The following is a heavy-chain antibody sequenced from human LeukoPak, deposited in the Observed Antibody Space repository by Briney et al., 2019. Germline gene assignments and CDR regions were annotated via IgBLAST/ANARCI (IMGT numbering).Heavy chain of an antibody. CDR2: ISHNGIT. CDR3: ARQAVIIPTGMEGPWFDP. J-gene: IGHJ5*02. V-gene: IGHV4-59*08. CDR1: GGSISSYY. D-gene: IGHD2/OR15-2a*01. Sequence: SETLSLTCTISGGSISSYYWSWIRQPPGKGLEWIGHISHNGITNYNPSLKSRVAVSIDTSTIYFSLKLTSVSAADTAIYYCARQAVIIPTGMEGPWFDPWGQGTLVAVSS.